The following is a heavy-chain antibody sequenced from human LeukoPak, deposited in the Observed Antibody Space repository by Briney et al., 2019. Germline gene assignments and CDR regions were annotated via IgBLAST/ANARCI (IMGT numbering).Heavy chain of an antibody. Sequence: SVKLSYKASGGTFSSYAISWVRQAHGQALEWMGGIIPIFGTANYAQKFQGRVTITADESTSTAYMELSSLRSEDTAVYYCARDSFPYTADGFSWGQGTLVTVSS. V-gene: IGHV1-69*13. CDR3: ARDSFPYTADGFS. J-gene: IGHJ5*02. CDR1: GGTFSSYA. D-gene: IGHD3-16*01. CDR2: IIPIFGTA.